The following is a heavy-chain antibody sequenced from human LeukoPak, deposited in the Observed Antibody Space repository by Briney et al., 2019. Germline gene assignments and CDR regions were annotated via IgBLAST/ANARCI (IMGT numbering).Heavy chain of an antibody. CDR2: ISDDGSIT. V-gene: IGHV3-74*03. CDR1: GFTFSRDW. D-gene: IGHD5-18*01. CDR3: AKDPRRGYSYGDQAFDI. Sequence: GGSLRLSCAASGFTFSRDWMHWVRQAPGKGLVWVSRISDDGSITTYADSVQGRFTISRDNSKNTLYLQMNSLRAEDTAVYYCAKDPRRGYSYGDQAFDIWGQGTMVTVSS. J-gene: IGHJ3*02.